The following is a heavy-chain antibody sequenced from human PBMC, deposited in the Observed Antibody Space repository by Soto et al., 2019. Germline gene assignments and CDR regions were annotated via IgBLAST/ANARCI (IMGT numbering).Heavy chain of an antibody. D-gene: IGHD2-15*01. CDR3: AGLRGYAGSPIDY. Sequence: SKTLPLSGTVSDGSIISGYWSWIRQPPGKGLEWIGYISHSGNTNYNPSVKSRVTLSVDTPKNQFSLRLSSVTTADTAVYYCAGLRGYAGSPIDYWGQGTLVTVSS. V-gene: IGHV4-59*01. CDR2: ISHSGNT. J-gene: IGHJ4*02. CDR1: DGSIISGY.